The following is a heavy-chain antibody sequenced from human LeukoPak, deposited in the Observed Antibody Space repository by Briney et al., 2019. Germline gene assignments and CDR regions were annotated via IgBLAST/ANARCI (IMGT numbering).Heavy chain of an antibody. CDR3: ARGQILINY. CDR1: GGSFSGYY. Sequence: PSETLSLTCAVYGGSFSGYYWSWIRQSPGKGLEWIGEINHSGSTNYNPSLKSRVTISVDTSKNQFSLKLNSVTAADTAVYYCARGQILINYWGQGTLVTVSS. V-gene: IGHV4-34*01. D-gene: IGHD2-8*01. J-gene: IGHJ4*02. CDR2: INHSGST.